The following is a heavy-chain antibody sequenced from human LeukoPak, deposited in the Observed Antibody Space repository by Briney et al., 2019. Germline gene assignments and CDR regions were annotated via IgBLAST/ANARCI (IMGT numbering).Heavy chain of an antibody. CDR3: ARDNRGGTIFGVVIRHYFDS. D-gene: IGHD3-3*01. V-gene: IGHV4-39*07. J-gene: IGHJ4*02. CDR1: GGSISSNSYY. CDR2: IYYSGNT. Sequence: SETLSLTCTVSGGSISSNSYYWGWIRQPPGKGLEWIGSIYYSGNTHYNPSLKSRVTISVDRSKNQFSLKLSSVTAADTAVYYCARDNRGGTIFGVVIRHYFDSWGQGTLVTVSS.